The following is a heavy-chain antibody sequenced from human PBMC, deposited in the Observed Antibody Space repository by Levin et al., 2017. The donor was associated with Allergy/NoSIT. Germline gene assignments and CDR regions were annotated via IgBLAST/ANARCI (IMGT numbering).Heavy chain of an antibody. CDR3: ARRLSGTYPGGTHPFVY. D-gene: IGHD1/OR15-1a*01. CDR2: FSSTGGST. J-gene: IGHJ4*02. CDR1: GFTFSSYA. Sequence: GGSLRLSCAASGFTFSSYAMSWVRQAPGKGLEWVSGFSSTGGSTYYADSVKGRFTISRDNSKSTLYLQMNSLRVEDTAVYSCARRLSGTYPGGTHPFVYWGQGTLVTVSS. V-gene: IGHV3-23*01.